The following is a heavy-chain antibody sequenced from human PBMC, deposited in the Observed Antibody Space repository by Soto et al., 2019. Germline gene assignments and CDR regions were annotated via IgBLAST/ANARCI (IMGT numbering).Heavy chain of an antibody. CDR1: NGSISDCY. J-gene: IGHJ3*02. CDR2: IYYSGST. D-gene: IGHD6-13*01. V-gene: IGHV4-59*01. CDR3: ARGILEAAASKPFDI. Sequence: SETLSLTCIVSNGSISDCYWTWIRQPPGKGLEWIGYIYYSGSTHYSPSLKSRVTISVDTSKNQFSLKLSSVTAADTAVYFCARGILEAAASKPFDIWGQGTMVTVSS.